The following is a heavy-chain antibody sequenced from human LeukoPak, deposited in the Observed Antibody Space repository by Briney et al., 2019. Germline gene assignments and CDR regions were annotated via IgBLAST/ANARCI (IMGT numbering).Heavy chain of an antibody. Sequence: GGSLRLSCAASGFTFSSYSMNWVRQAPGKGLEWVSSISSSSSYIYYADSVKGRFTISRDNAKNSLYLQMNSLRAEDTAVYYCARPPTYGDYFDYWGQGTLVTVSS. J-gene: IGHJ4*02. CDR1: GFTFSSYS. D-gene: IGHD4-17*01. V-gene: IGHV3-21*01. CDR2: ISSSSSYI. CDR3: ARPPTYGDYFDY.